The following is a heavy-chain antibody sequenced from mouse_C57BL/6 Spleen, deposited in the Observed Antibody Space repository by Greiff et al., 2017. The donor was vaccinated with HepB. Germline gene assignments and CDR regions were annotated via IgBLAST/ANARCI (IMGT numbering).Heavy chain of an antibody. CDR3: ARDRITTVVGGAMDY. Sequence: EVKLVESGGGLVKPGGSLKLSCAASGFTFSSYAMSWVRQTPEKRLEWVATISDGGSYTYYPDNVKGRFTISRDNAKNNLYLQMSHLKSEDTAMYYCARDRITTVVGGAMDYWGQGTSVTVSS. D-gene: IGHD1-1*01. J-gene: IGHJ4*01. V-gene: IGHV5-4*01. CDR1: GFTFSSYA. CDR2: ISDGGSYT.